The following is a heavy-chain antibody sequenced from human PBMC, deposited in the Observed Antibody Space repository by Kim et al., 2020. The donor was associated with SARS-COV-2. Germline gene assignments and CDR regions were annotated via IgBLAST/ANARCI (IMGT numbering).Heavy chain of an antibody. Sequence: ASVKVSCKASGYTFNNYAVHWVRQAPGQGLEWMGWINTGSGDTKYSEKLQGRVTINSDTSASTVYMELSSLRSEDTAVYYCARGRTSTWYEDFDYWGQGAMVTVSS. V-gene: IGHV1-3*04. CDR2: INTGSGDT. J-gene: IGHJ4*02. D-gene: IGHD6-13*01. CDR3: ARGRTSTWYEDFDY. CDR1: GYTFNNYA.